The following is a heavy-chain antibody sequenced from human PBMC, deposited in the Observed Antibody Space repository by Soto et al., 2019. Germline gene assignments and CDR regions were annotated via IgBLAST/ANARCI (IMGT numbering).Heavy chain of an antibody. D-gene: IGHD3-10*01. CDR3: ASSYGSGYRAFDY. CDR1: GDTFTFYS. V-gene: IGHV1-69*02. Sequence: QVQLVQSGAEVKRPESSVKVSCKASGDTFTFYSINWVRQAPGLGLEWMGRINPILSMSNYAQRFQGRVTMTADKSTSTAYMELSSLRSEDTAIYYCASSYGSGYRAFDYWGQGALVTVSS. CDR2: INPILSMS. J-gene: IGHJ4*02.